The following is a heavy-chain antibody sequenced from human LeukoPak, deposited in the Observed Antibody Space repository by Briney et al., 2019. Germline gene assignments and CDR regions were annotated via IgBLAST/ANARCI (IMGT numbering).Heavy chain of an antibody. J-gene: IGHJ4*02. Sequence: GGSLRLFCAASGFTFSSYGMHWVRQAPGKGLEGVAVIWYDGSNKYYADSVKGRFTISRDNSKNTLYLQMNSLRAEDTAVYYCAKGKDYYGSSCYYHWGFDYWGQGTLVTVSS. CDR3: AKGKDYYGSSCYYHWGFDY. V-gene: IGHV3-33*06. CDR1: GFTFSSYG. CDR2: IWYDGSNK. D-gene: IGHD3-22*01.